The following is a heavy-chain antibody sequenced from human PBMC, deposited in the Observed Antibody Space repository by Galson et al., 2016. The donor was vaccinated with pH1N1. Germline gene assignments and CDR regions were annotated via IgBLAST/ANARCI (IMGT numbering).Heavy chain of an antibody. CDR3: ARGRWGGGAY. CDR2: IDPRGGT. J-gene: IGHJ4*02. Sequence: SVKVSCKASGYIFTSYYIHWVRQAPGQGLEWLGVIDPRGGTTYAQKFHGRVTMTSDTSTNTVSLELSSLKSDDTAVYFCARGRWGGGAYWGQGTLVTVSS. CDR1: GYIFTSYY. V-gene: IGHV1-46*01. D-gene: IGHD1-26*01.